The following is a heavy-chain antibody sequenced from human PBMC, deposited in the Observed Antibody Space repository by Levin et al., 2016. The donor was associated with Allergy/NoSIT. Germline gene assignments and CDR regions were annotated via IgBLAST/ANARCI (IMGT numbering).Heavy chain of an antibody. D-gene: IGHD2-15*01. CDR1: GGSISSSSYY. CDR3: ARRPYCSGGSCYQNEPDP. Sequence: SETLSLTCTVSGGSISSSSYYWGWIRQPPGKGLEWIGSIYYSGSTYYNPSLKSRVTISVDTSKNQFSLKLSSVTAADTAVYYCARRPYCSGGSCYQNEPDPWGQGTLVTVSS. J-gene: IGHJ5*02. V-gene: IGHV4-39*01. CDR2: IYYSGST.